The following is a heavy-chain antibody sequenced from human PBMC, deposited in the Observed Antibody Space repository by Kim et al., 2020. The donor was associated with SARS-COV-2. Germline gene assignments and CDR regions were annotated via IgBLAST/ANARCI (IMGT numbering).Heavy chain of an antibody. CDR2: ISSSSSYI. J-gene: IGHJ6*02. V-gene: IGHV3-21*01. Sequence: GGSLRLSCAASGFTFSSYSMNWVRQAPGKGLEWVSSISSSSSYIYYADSVKGRFTISRDNAKNSLYLQMNSLRAEDTAVYYCARDCYDILTGCGHFGGYYYYGMDVWGQGTTVTVSS. CDR3: ARDCYDILTGCGHFGGYYYYGMDV. CDR1: GFTFSSYS. D-gene: IGHD3-9*01.